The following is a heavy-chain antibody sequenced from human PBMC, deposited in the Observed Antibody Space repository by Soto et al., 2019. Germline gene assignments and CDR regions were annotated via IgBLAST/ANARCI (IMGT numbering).Heavy chain of an antibody. CDR1: GDTFNFYT. Sequence: QVQLVQSGAEVKKPGSSVKVSCKASGDTFNFYTINWVRQAPGLGLKWMGRFNPILSFSNSALKFQGRVTLTADKSTSTAYMVLGSLRSEDTAIYYCATSFGSGSRAFDYWGQGALVTVSS. CDR3: ATSFGSGSRAFDY. CDR2: FNPILSFS. J-gene: IGHJ4*02. V-gene: IGHV1-69*02. D-gene: IGHD3-10*01.